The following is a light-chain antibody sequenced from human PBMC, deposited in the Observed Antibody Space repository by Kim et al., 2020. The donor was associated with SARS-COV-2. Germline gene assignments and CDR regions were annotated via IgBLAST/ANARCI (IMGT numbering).Light chain of an antibody. CDR1: KLGDKY. CDR3: QVWVSSLV. CDR2: QDS. J-gene: IGLJ2*01. Sequence: SYELTQPPSVSVSPGQTASITCSGDKLGDKYACXYQQKPDQSPVLVIYQDSKRPSVIPERLSGTNSGNTATLTISGTQAMDEADYYCQVWVSSLVFGGG. V-gene: IGLV3-1*01.